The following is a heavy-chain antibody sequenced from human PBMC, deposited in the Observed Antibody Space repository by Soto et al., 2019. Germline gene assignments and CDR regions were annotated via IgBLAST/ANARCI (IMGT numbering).Heavy chain of an antibody. J-gene: IGHJ6*02. CDR2: ISGSGGST. Sequence: GGSLRLSCAASGFTFSSYSMSWVRQAPGKGLEWVSAISGSGGSTYYADSVKGRFTISRDNSKNTLYLQMNSLRAEDTAVYYCAKDRSPMIVGWDVWGQGTTVTVSS. D-gene: IGHD3-22*01. CDR3: AKDRSPMIVGWDV. V-gene: IGHV3-23*01. CDR1: GFTFSSYS.